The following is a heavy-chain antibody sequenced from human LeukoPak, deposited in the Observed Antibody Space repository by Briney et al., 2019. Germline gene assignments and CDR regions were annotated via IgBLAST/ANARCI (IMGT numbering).Heavy chain of an antibody. D-gene: IGHD3-10*01. CDR1: GFTFSSYW. CDR2: IKQDGSEK. Sequence: GGSLRLSCAASGFTFSSYWMSWVRQAPGKGLEWVANIKQDGSEKYYVDSVKGRFTISRDNAKNSLYLQMNSLRAEDTAVYYCARDLWFGEFTGFDYWGQGTLVTVSS. J-gene: IGHJ4*02. V-gene: IGHV3-7*01. CDR3: ARDLWFGEFTGFDY.